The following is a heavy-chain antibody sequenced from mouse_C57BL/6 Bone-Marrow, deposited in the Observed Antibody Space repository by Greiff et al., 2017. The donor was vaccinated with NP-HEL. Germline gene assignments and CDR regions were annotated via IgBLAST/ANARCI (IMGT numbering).Heavy chain of an antibody. J-gene: IGHJ3*01. D-gene: IGHD1-1*01. CDR2: IDPEDGET. Sequence: EVQLQQSGAELVKPGASVKLSCTASGFNIKDYYMHWVKQRTEQGLEWIGRIDPEDGETKYVPKFQGKATITADTSSNTAYLQLSSLTSEDTAVYYCARLGYYGSSSAYWGQGTLVTVSA. CDR1: GFNIKDYY. V-gene: IGHV14-2*01. CDR3: ARLGYYGSSSAY.